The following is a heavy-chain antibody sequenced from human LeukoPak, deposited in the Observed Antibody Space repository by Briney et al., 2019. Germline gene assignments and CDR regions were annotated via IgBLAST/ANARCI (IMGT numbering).Heavy chain of an antibody. D-gene: IGHD3-22*01. J-gene: IGHJ4*02. CDR1: GYTFTIYY. CDR3: ARDRGSSGYHDY. Sequence: ASVKVSCKASGYTFTIYYMHWVRQALGQGLEWMGIINPSGGSTSYAQKFQGRVTMTRDTSTSTVYMELSSLRSEDTAVYYCARDRGSSGYHDYWGQGTLVTVSS. V-gene: IGHV1-46*01. CDR2: INPSGGST.